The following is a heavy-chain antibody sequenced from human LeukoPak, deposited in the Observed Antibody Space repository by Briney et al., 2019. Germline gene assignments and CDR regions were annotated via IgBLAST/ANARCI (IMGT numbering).Heavy chain of an antibody. Sequence: GGSLRLSCAASGFTFSSYAMHWVRRAPGKGLEWVAVISYDGSNKYYADSVKGRFTISRDNSKNTLYLQMNSLRAEDTAVYYCARDPREEYYFDYWGQGTLVTVSS. CDR1: GFTFSSYA. V-gene: IGHV3-30-3*01. CDR3: ARDPREEYYFDY. J-gene: IGHJ4*02. CDR2: ISYDGSNK.